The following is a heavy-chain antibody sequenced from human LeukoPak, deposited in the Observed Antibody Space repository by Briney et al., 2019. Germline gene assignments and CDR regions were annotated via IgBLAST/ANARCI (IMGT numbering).Heavy chain of an antibody. CDR3: AKDADTNSRYSRFDY. CDR2: ISGSGDST. Sequence: ETLSLTCTVSGGSISSYYWSWIRQAPGKGLEWVSAISGSGDSTDYADSVKGRFTISRDNSKNTLYLQMNSLRAEDTAVYYCAKDADTNSRYSRFDYWGQGTLVAVSS. D-gene: IGHD2-8*01. J-gene: IGHJ4*02. V-gene: IGHV3-23*01. CDR1: GGSISSYY.